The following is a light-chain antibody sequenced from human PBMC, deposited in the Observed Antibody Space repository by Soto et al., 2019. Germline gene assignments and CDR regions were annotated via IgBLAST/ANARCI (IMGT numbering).Light chain of an antibody. CDR2: DVS. CDR1: QSISIW. J-gene: IGKJ1*01. CDR3: QQYNSYSRT. V-gene: IGKV1-5*01. Sequence: DIQMTQSPSTLSASVGDRVTSTCRASQSISIWLAWYQQKPGKAPKLLIYDVSSLESGVPSRFSGSGSGTEFTLTITSLQPDDFATYYCQQYNSYSRTFGQGTKVDIK.